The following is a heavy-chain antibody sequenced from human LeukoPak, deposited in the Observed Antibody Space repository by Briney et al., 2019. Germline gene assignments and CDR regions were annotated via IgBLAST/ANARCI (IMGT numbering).Heavy chain of an antibody. V-gene: IGHV4-34*01. D-gene: IGHD4-11*01. CDR1: GGSFSGYY. CDR2: INHSGST. CDR3: AREGSTITHFDY. J-gene: IGHJ4*02. Sequence: SETLSLTCAVYGGSFSGYYWSWIRQPPGKGLEWIGEINHSGSTNYNPSLKSRVTISVDTSKNQFSLKLSSVTAADTAVYYCAREGSTITHFDYWGQGTLVTVSS.